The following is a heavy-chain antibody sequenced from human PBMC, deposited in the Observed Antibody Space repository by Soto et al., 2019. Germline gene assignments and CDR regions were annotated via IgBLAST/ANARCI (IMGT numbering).Heavy chain of an antibody. D-gene: IGHD2-15*01. CDR1: GFNFNSYT. CDR3: ARGCSGGSCYPGMDV. J-gene: IGHJ6*02. CDR2: ISGSGYI. V-gene: IGHV3-21*01. Sequence: GGSLRLSCAASGFNFNSYTINWVRQAPGKRLEWLSSISGSGYIFSTDSVRGRFTISRDNAKNSVYLQINSLRAEDTAVYFCARGCSGGSCYPGMDVWGQGTTVTVSS.